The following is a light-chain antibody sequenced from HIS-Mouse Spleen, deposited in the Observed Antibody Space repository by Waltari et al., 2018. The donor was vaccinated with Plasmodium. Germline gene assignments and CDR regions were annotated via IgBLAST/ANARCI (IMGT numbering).Light chain of an antibody. Sequence: SYELTQPPSVSVSPGQTARIPCSGDALPTKYAYWYQQKSGQAPVLFIYEDSKRPSGIPERFSGSSSGTMATLTISGAQVEDEADYYCYSTDSSGNHRVFGGGTKLTVL. CDR3: YSTDSSGNHRV. CDR2: EDS. V-gene: IGLV3-10*01. CDR1: ALPTKY. J-gene: IGLJ3*02.